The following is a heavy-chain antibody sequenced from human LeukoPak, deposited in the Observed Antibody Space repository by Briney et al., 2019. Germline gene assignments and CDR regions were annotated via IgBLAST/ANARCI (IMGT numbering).Heavy chain of an antibody. J-gene: IGHJ4*02. CDR3: AKDRGAPDY. CDR2: ISGGDGST. CDR1: GFTFSSYA. D-gene: IGHD3-10*01. V-gene: IGHV3-23*01. Sequence: PGGSLRLSCAASGFTFSSYAMSWVRQAPGKGLEWVSTISGGDGSTYYAVSVKGRFTISRDNSKNTVYLQMNSLRAEDTAVYYCAKDRGAPDYWGQGTLVTVSS.